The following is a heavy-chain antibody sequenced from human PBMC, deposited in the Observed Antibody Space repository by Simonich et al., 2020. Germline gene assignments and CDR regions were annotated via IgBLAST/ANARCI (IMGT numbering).Heavy chain of an antibody. Sequence: EVQLVESGGGLVKPGGSLRLSCAASGFTFSSYSMNWVRQAPGKGEEWVYSSSSSSSNKYYADSVKGRFTITRDNAKISLYLQMNSLRAEDTAVDYCARANERDYWGQGTLVTVSS. J-gene: IGHJ4*02. CDR3: ARANERDY. CDR1: GFTFSSYS. CDR2: SSSSSSNK. V-gene: IGHV3-21*01. D-gene: IGHD1-1*01.